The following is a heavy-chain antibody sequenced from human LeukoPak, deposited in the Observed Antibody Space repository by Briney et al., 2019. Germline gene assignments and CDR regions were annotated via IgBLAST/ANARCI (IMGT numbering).Heavy chain of an antibody. D-gene: IGHD3-10*02. CDR3: ARFVRGVIVDY. V-gene: IGHV4-39*07. J-gene: IGHJ4*02. CDR2: IYYSGST. Sequence: PSETLSLTCTVSGGSISSSSYYWGWIRQPPGKGLEWIGSIYYSGSTYYNPSLKSRVTISVDTSKNQFSLKLSSVTAADTAVYYCARFVRGVIVDYWGQGTLVTVSS. CDR1: GGSISSSSYY.